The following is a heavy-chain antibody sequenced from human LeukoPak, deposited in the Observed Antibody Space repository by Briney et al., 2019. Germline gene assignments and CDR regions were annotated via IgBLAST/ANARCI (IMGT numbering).Heavy chain of an antibody. CDR2: IYHSGST. CDR1: GYSISSGYY. Sequence: PSETLSLTCTVSGYSISSGYYWGWIRQPPGKGLEWIGSIYHSGSTYYNPSLKSRVTISADTSKNQFSLKLSSVTAADTAVYYCARSPQIYDAFDIWGQGTMVTVST. J-gene: IGHJ3*02. D-gene: IGHD3-3*01. V-gene: IGHV4-38-2*02. CDR3: ARSPQIYDAFDI.